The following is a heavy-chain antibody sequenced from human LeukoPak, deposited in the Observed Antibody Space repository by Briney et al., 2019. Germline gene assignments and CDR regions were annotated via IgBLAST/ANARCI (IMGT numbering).Heavy chain of an antibody. CDR1: GFTFSSYA. V-gene: IGHV3-23*01. J-gene: IGHJ4*02. CDR3: ARVRWLPKSYYFDY. CDR2: ISGSGGST. D-gene: IGHD5-24*01. Sequence: GGSLRLSCAASGFTFSSYAMSWVRQAPGKGLEWVSAISGSGGSTYYADSVKGRFTISRDNSKNTLYLQMNSLRAEDTAVYYCARVRWLPKSYYFDYWGQGTLVTVSS.